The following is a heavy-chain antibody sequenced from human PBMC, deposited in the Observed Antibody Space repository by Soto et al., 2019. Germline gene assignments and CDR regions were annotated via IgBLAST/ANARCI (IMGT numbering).Heavy chain of an antibody. Sequence: PGGSLRLSCAASGFTFSSYAMSWVRQAPGKGLEWVSAISGSGGNTYYADSVKGRFTISRDNSKNTLYLQMNSLRAEDTAVYYCAKVPDRIAVAGSFDYWGQGTLVTVSS. V-gene: IGHV3-23*01. CDR3: AKVPDRIAVAGSFDY. CDR1: GFTFSSYA. D-gene: IGHD6-19*01. J-gene: IGHJ4*02. CDR2: ISGSGGNT.